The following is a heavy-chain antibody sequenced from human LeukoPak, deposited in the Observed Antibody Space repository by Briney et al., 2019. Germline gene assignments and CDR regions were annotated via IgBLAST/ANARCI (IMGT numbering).Heavy chain of an antibody. CDR2: VTYSGST. Sequence: PSETLSLTCTVSGGSISSYYWSWIRQPPGKGLEWIAYVTYSGSTNYNPSLKSRVTISVDTSKNQFSLKLSSVTAADTAVYYCARGRRGDYYYYGMEDVWGRGTTVTVSS. CDR3: ARGRRGDYYYYGMEDV. J-gene: IGHJ6*02. V-gene: IGHV4-59*01. CDR1: GGSISSYY. D-gene: IGHD5-12*01.